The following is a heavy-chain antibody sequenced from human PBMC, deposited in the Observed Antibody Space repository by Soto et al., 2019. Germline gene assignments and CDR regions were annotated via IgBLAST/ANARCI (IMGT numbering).Heavy chain of an antibody. J-gene: IGHJ3*02. CDR2: IIPILGIA. CDR1: GGTFSSYT. V-gene: IGHV1-69*02. CDR3: ATYDSSGYPRTFDI. D-gene: IGHD3-22*01. Sequence: QVQLVQSGAEVKKPGSSVKVSCKASGGTFSSYTISWVRQAPGQGLEWLGRIIPILGIANYAQKFQGRVTITADKSTSTAYMELSSLRSEDTAVYYCATYDSSGYPRTFDIWGQGTMVTVSS.